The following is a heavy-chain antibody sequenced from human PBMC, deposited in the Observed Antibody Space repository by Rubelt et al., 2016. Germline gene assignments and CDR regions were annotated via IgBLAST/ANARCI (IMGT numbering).Heavy chain of an antibody. CDR2: IKSKTDGGTT. CDR3: TTERDLPYIVVVPAAV. V-gene: IGHV3-15*01. J-gene: IGHJ4*02. Sequence: LQLQESGPGLVKPSETLSLTCTVSGGSISSSSYYWGWIRQPPGKGLEWIGRIKSKTDGGTTDYAAPGKGRFTISRDDSKNTLYLQMNSLKTEDTAVYYCTTERDLPYIVVVPAAVWGQGTLVTVSS. D-gene: IGHD2-2*01. CDR1: GGSISSSSYY.